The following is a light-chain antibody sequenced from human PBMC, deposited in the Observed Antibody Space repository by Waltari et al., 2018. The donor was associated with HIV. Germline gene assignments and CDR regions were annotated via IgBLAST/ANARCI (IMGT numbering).Light chain of an antibody. CDR2: MND. CDR3: AVWDDSLGGAV. V-gene: IGLV1-47*01. Sequence: QSVVTQPPSASGTTGQRVTISCSGSGPNIGTYSVNWYQHFPGTAPKLLIYMNDQRPSGVPGRFSGSQSGTSASLAISGLQYDDEADYYCAVWDDSLGGAVFGGGTKLTVL. J-gene: IGLJ2*01. CDR1: GPNIGTYS.